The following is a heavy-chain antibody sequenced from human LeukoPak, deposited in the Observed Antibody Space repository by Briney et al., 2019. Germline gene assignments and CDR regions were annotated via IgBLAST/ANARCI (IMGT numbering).Heavy chain of an antibody. Sequence: GGSLRLSCSASGFTFSSSAMSWGRPAPGEGLGWVSATSNNGGYTYYADSVQGRFTISRDNSKSTLCLQMNSLRAEDTAVYYCAKQLGYCSDGSCYFPYWGQGTLVTVSS. D-gene: IGHD2-15*01. V-gene: IGHV3-23*01. J-gene: IGHJ4*02. CDR2: TSNNGGYT. CDR1: GFTFSSSA. CDR3: AKQLGYCSDGSCYFPY.